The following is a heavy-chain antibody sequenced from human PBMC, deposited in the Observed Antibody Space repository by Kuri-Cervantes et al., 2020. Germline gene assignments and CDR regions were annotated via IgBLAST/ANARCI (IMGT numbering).Heavy chain of an antibody. V-gene: IGHV4-61*08. CDR3: ARVPYDSSGYYRNYWYFDL. CDR1: GGSISSGGYY. CDR2: IYYSGST. D-gene: IGHD3-22*01. J-gene: IGHJ2*01. Sequence: SETLSLTCTVSGGSISSGGYYWSWIRQHPGKGLEWIGYIYYSGSTNYNPSLKSRVTISVDTSKNQFSLKLSSVTAADTAVYYCARVPYDSSGYYRNYWYFDLWGRGTLVTVSS.